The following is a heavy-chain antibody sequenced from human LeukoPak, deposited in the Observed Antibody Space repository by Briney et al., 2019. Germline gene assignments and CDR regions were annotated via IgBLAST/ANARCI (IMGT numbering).Heavy chain of an antibody. CDR1: GFTFSNYA. Sequence: GGSLRLSCAVSGFTFSNYAITWIRQAPGKGLEWVSSTSGSGHNTYYADSVQGRFTISRDNSKNTLFLQMNSLRAEDTAIYHCAKDPNGDYVGAFDMWGQGTMVTVSS. J-gene: IGHJ3*02. V-gene: IGHV3-23*01. D-gene: IGHD4-17*01. CDR2: TSGSGHNT. CDR3: AKDPNGDYVGAFDM.